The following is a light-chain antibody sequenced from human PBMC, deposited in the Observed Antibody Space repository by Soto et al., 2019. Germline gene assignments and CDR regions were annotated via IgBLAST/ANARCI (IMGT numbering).Light chain of an antibody. CDR2: DAS. CDR1: QSISQW. V-gene: IGKV1-5*01. Sequence: DIQMTQSPSTLSASVGDIVSITCLASQSISQWVAWYQQKPGRAPELLIYDASKLKSGVPSRFSGSGSGTEFSLTITSLQPDDSAMYYCQQYNGYSWTFGRGTKVDIK. CDR3: QQYNGYSWT. J-gene: IGKJ1*01.